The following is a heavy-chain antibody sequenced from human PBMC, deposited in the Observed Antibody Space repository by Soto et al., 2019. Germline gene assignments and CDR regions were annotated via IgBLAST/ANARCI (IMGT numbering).Heavy chain of an antibody. CDR3: ARMAEYYYGSGTFDY. V-gene: IGHV4-39*01. CDR1: GGSISSSSYY. D-gene: IGHD3-10*01. Sequence: SETLSLTCTVSGGSISSSSYYWGWIRQPPGKGLEWIGSIYYSGSTYYNPSLKSRVTISVDTSKNQFSLKLSSVTAADTAVYYCARMAEYYYGSGTFDYWGQGTLVTVSS. CDR2: IYYSGST. J-gene: IGHJ4*02.